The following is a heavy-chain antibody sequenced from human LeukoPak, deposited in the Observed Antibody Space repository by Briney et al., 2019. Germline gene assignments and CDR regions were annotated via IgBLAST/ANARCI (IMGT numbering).Heavy chain of an antibody. CDR3: ARSPVNDYGDYVGKPMYYFDY. J-gene: IGHJ4*02. CDR1: GFTFSSYA. Sequence: QTGGSLRLSCAASGFTFSSYAMSWVRQAPGKGLEWVSAISGSGGSTYYADSVKGRFTISRDNSKDTLYLQMNSLRAEDTAVYYCARSPVNDYGDYVGKPMYYFDYWGQGTLVTVSS. V-gene: IGHV3-23*01. D-gene: IGHD4-17*01. CDR2: ISGSGGST.